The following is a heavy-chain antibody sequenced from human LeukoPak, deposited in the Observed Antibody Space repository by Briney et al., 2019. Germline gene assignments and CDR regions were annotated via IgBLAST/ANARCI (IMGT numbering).Heavy chain of an antibody. Sequence: ASVKVSCKTSGYTFTAYYMHWVRQAPGQGLEWMVWINPKSGGTSYAQKFQGRVTMTRDTSTNTVHMELSSLRPDDTAFYYCARLRTSRSGGYYFDYWGQGPLVTVSS. V-gene: IGHV1-2*02. J-gene: IGHJ4*02. D-gene: IGHD1-1*01. CDR2: INPKSGGT. CDR1: GYTFTAYY. CDR3: ARLRTSRSGGYYFDY.